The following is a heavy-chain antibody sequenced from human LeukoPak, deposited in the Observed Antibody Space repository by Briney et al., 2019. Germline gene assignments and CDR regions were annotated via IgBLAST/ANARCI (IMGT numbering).Heavy chain of an antibody. J-gene: IGHJ4*02. CDR2: ISGDGGST. CDR3: AKGGNYGGNSRLNC. D-gene: IGHD4-23*01. CDR1: GFTFDDYA. V-gene: IGHV3-43*02. Sequence: GGSLRLSCAASGFTFDDYAMHWVRQGPGKGLEWVSLISGDGGSTYYADSVKGRFTISRDNSKNSLYLQMNSLRTEDTALYYCAKGGNYGGNSRLNCWGQGTLVTVSS.